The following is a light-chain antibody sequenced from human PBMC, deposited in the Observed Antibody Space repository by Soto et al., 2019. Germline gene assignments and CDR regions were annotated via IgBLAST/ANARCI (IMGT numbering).Light chain of an antibody. CDR2: GAS. CDR1: QSVISSY. Sequence: EIVLTQSPGTLSLSPGERASLSCRASQSVISSYLAWYQQKPGQAPRLLIYGASNRATGIPDRFSGSGAGTDFTLNISRLEPEDFAMYFCQQYHSSPPTFTFGQGTKLEI. J-gene: IGKJ2*01. CDR3: QQYHSSPPTFT. V-gene: IGKV3-20*01.